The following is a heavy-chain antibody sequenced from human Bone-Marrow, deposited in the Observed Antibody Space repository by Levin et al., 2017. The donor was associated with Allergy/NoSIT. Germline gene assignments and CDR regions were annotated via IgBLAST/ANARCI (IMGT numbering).Heavy chain of an antibody. J-gene: IGHJ4*02. CDR1: GFTVSSHY. D-gene: IGHD3-10*01. CDR2: IYSGGST. Sequence: GESLKISCAASGFTVSSHYMSWVRQAPGKGLEWVSVIYSGGSTYYADSVKGRFTISRDNSKNTLYLQMNSLRAEDTAVYYCARDGSDPGGQWGQGTLVTVSS. V-gene: IGHV3-66*01. CDR3: ARDGSDPGGQ.